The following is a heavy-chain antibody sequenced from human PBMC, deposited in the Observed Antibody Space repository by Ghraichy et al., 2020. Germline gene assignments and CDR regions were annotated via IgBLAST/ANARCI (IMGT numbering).Heavy chain of an antibody. J-gene: IGHJ4*02. V-gene: IGHV2-5*02. CDR1: GFSLSTSGVG. D-gene: IGHD5-18*01. CDR3: AHRRTDTSMNY. Sequence: QTLSLTCTCSGFSLSTSGVGVGWIRQPPGKALEWLALIYWDGDKRYSPSLKSRLTITKDTSKNQVVLTMTNMDPVDTATYYCAHRRTDTSMNYWGQGTLVTVSS. CDR2: IYWDGDK.